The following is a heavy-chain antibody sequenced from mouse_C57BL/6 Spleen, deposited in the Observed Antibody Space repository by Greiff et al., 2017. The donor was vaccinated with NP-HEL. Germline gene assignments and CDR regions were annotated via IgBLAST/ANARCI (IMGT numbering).Heavy chain of an antibody. J-gene: IGHJ3*01. V-gene: IGHV5-4*01. CDR2: ISDGGSYT. D-gene: IGHD1-1*01. CDR1: GFTFSSYA. Sequence: EVQLVESGGGLVKPGGSLKLSCAASGFTFSSYAMSWVRQTPEKRLEWVATISDGGSYTYYPDNVKGRFTISRDNAKNNLYLQMSHLKSEDTAMYYCARDDYGSSCPWFAYWGQGTLVTVSA. CDR3: ARDDYGSSCPWFAY.